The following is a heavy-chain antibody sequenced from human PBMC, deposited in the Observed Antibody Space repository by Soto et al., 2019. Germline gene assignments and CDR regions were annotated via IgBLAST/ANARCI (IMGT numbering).Heavy chain of an antibody. V-gene: IGHV4-31*03. Sequence: SETLSLTCTVSGGSISSGGYYWSWIRQHPGKGLEWIGYIYYSGTTYYNPSLKSRVTISVDTSKNQFSLKLSSVSAADTALYYCARGSLVVVTAPGFAPWGRRTLVTVA. D-gene: IGHD2-15*01. CDR2: IYYSGTT. CDR3: ARGSLVVVTAPGFAP. CDR1: GGSISSGGYY. J-gene: IGHJ5*02.